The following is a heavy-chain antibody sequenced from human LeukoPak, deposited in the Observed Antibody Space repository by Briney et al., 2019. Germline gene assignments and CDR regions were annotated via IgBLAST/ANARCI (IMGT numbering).Heavy chain of an antibody. CDR2: IYHSGST. Sequence: SETLSLTCTVSGGSISSSGYYWGWIRQPPGKGPEWIGRIYHSGSTSYNPSLKSRVTISVDTSKKQFSLKVGSVTAADTAVYYCARRATYYYYMDVWGKGTTVTVSS. CDR3: ARRATYYYYMDV. V-gene: IGHV4-39*01. CDR1: GGSISSSGYY. J-gene: IGHJ6*03. D-gene: IGHD5-12*01.